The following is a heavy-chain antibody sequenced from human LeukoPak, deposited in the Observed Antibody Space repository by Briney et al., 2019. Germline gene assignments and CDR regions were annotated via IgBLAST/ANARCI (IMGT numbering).Heavy chain of an antibody. Sequence: GGSLRLSCAASGFTVSSNYMSWVRQAPGKGLEWVSVIYSGGSTYYADSVKGRFTISRDNSKNTLYLQMNSLRADDTAVYYCAKDYYASSSGYFDYWGQGTLVTVSS. D-gene: IGHD3-10*01. V-gene: IGHV3-66*01. CDR1: GFTVSSNY. CDR2: IYSGGST. CDR3: AKDYYASSSGYFDY. J-gene: IGHJ4*02.